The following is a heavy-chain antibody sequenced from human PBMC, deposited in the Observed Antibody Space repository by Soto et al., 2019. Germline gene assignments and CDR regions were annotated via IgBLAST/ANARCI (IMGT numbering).Heavy chain of an antibody. J-gene: IGHJ4*02. CDR2: IYYSGST. V-gene: IGHV4-39*01. CDR1: GGSISSSSFF. D-gene: IGHD2-15*01. CDR3: ARHEGYCSGGSCYPYYFDY. Sequence: SGTLSLTCTVSGGSISSSSFFWGWVRQPPGKGVEWIGSIYYSGSTYYNPSLKSRVTISVDTSKSQFSLKLSSVTAADTAVYYCARHEGYCSGGSCYPYYFDYWGQGTLVTVSS.